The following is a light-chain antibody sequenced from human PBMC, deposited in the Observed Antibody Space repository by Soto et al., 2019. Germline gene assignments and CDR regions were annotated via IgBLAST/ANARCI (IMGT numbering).Light chain of an antibody. CDR2: GNN. Sequence: QSVLTQPPSVSGAPGRRVTISCTGSSYNIGAPYGVHWYQQLPGTAPKLLIYGNNNRPSGVPDRFSGSQSGTSASLAITGLQAEDEADYYCQSYDSSLTALVFGGGTKLTVL. J-gene: IGLJ2*01. CDR3: QSYDSSLTALV. CDR1: SYNIGAPYG. V-gene: IGLV1-40*01.